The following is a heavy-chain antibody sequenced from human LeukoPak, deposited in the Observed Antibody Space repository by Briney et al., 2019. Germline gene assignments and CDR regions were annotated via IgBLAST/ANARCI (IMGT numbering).Heavy chain of an antibody. CDR1: GGSISSGSYY. J-gene: IGHJ5*02. V-gene: IGHV4-61*02. CDR3: ARGRAGGYCSSTSCFRVAVNWFDP. Sequence: SETLSLTCTVSGGSISSGSYYWSWIRQPAGKGLEWIGRIYTSGSTNYNPSLKSRVTISVDTSKNQFSLKLSSVTAADTAVYYCARGRAGGYCSSTSCFRVAVNWFDPWGQGTLVTVSS. CDR2: IYTSGST. D-gene: IGHD2-2*01.